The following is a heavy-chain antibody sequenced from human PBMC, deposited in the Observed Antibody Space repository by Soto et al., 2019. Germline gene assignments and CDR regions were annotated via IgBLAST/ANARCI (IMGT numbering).Heavy chain of an antibody. CDR2: IYSGGTT. V-gene: IGHV3-66*01. Sequence: EVQLVESGGSLVQRGGSLRLSCAASVFTVSSNYMSWVRQAPGKGLGWVSVIYSGGTTYYAASVRGRFTISRDNSKNTLYLERNCRRDDDTAVYYCARLAGELCNGYYKGSGDYWVKGTLVTVSS. CDR3: ARLAGELCNGYYKGSGDY. J-gene: IGHJ4*02. CDR1: VFTVSSNY. D-gene: IGHD3-9*01.